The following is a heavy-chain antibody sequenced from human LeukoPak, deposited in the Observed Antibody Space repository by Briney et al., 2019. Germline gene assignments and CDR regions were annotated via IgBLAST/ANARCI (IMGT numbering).Heavy chain of an antibody. CDR2: ISAYNGNT. D-gene: IGHD3-10*01. Sequence: GASVKVSCKASGYTFTSYGISWVRQAPGQGLEWMGWISAYNGNTNYAQKLQGRVTMTTDTSTSTAYMELSSLRSEDTAVYYCARGHSYGSGSYYPFDYWGQGTLVTVSS. V-gene: IGHV1-18*01. CDR1: GYTFTSYG. J-gene: IGHJ4*02. CDR3: ARGHSYGSGSYYPFDY.